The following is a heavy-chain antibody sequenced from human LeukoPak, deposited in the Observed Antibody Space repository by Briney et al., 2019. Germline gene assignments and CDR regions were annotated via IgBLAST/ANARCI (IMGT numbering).Heavy chain of an antibody. CDR3: ATLETGSQTYYFDY. CDR2: IYPGESDT. CDR1: GYSFTHYW. J-gene: IGHJ4*02. D-gene: IGHD1-26*01. Sequence: GALKVSCKGSGYSFTHYWIRWVRQDAGKGLEWIGIIYPGESDTRYSPSFQGQVTISADKSISTAYLQWSSLKASDTAMYYRATLETGSQTYYFDYWGQGTLVTVSS. V-gene: IGHV5-51*01.